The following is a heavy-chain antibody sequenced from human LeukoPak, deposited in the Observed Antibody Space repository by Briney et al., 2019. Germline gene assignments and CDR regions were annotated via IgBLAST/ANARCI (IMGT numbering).Heavy chain of an antibody. D-gene: IGHD4-17*01. CDR3: ARDDYGFDY. Sequence: GSLRLSCAASGFTFSSYAMHWVRQAPGKGLEWVAVISYDGSNKYYADSVKGRFTISRDNSKNTLYLQMNSLRAEDTAVYYCARDDYGFDYWGQGTLVTVSS. V-gene: IGHV3-30-3*01. J-gene: IGHJ4*02. CDR2: ISYDGSNK. CDR1: GFTFSSYA.